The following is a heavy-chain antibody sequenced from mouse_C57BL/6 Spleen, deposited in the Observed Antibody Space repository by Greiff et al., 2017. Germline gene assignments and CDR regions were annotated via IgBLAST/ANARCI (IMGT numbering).Heavy chain of an antibody. Sequence: VQLQQSGAELVRPGASVKLSCTASGFNIKDYYMHWVKQRPEPGLEWIGRIDPEDGDTEYAPKFQGKATMTADTSSNTAYLQLSSLTSEDTAVYYCTTDYYGSSLYYFDYWGQGTTLTVSS. CDR3: TTDYYGSSLYYFDY. CDR2: IDPEDGDT. J-gene: IGHJ2*01. CDR1: GFNIKDYY. V-gene: IGHV14-1*01. D-gene: IGHD1-1*01.